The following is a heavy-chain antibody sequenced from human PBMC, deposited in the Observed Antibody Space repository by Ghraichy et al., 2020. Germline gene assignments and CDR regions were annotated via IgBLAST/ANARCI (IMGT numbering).Heavy chain of an antibody. D-gene: IGHD5-12*01. Sequence: SQTLSLTCTVSGGSISSSSYYWGWIRQPPGKGLEWIGSIYYSGSTYYNPSLKSRVTISVDTSKNQFSLKLSSVTAADTAVYYCAKLGRGGRGYTQGGLDYWGQGTLVTVSS. CDR3: AKLGRGGRGYTQGGLDY. V-gene: IGHV4-39*01. J-gene: IGHJ4*02. CDR1: GGSISSSSYY. CDR2: IYYSGST.